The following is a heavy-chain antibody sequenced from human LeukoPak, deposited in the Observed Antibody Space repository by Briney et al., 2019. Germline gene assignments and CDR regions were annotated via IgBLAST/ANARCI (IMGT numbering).Heavy chain of an antibody. CDR1: GGSISDYY. Sequence: PSETLSLTCNVSGGSISDYYWSWIRRPPGKGLEGLGYVYYAGTTNYNPSLTSRVTMSVDTSKNQFSLKLTSVTAADTAIYFCAAGLSGSGNYYNDDWFDPWGQGTLVTVSS. D-gene: IGHD3-10*01. CDR2: VYYAGTT. V-gene: IGHV4-59*01. CDR3: AAGLSGSGNYYNDDWFDP. J-gene: IGHJ5*02.